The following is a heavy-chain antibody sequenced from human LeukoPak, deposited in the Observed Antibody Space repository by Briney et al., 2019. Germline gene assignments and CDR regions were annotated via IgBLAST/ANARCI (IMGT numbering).Heavy chain of an antibody. CDR3: ARSFDN. Sequence: GGSLRLSCVASGFTFSSYEMNWVRQAPGKGLGWVSYISMSGSTIYYADSVKGRFPISRDNAKNSLYLQMNSLRAEDTAVYYCARSFDNWGRGTLVTVSS. V-gene: IGHV3-48*03. CDR1: GFTFSSYE. J-gene: IGHJ4*02. CDR2: ISMSGSTI.